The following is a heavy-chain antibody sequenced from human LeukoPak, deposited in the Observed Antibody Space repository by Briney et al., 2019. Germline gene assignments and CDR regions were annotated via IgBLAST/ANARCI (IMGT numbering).Heavy chain of an antibody. CDR2: IRSKANSYAT. CDR1: GFTFSGSA. D-gene: IGHD5-24*01. CDR3: TRHGYNYTWDY. V-gene: IGHV3-73*01. J-gene: IGHJ4*02. Sequence: GGSLRLSCAASGFTFSGSAMHWVRQAPGKGLEWVGRIRSKANSYATAYAASVKGRFTISRDDSKNTAYLQMNSLKTEDTAVYYCTRHGYNYTWDYWGQGTLVTVSS.